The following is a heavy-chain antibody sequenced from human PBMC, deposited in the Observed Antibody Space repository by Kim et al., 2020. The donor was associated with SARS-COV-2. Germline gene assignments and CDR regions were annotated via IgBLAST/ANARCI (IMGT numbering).Heavy chain of an antibody. CDR1: GFIVSNYG. CDR3: GRDLYGANDY. J-gene: IGHJ4*01. Sequence: GGSLRLSCAASGFIVSNYGMSWVRQAPGKGLEWVANIQQDGNTKYYLDSVKGRFTISRDHAKNSLYLQMNNLRVEDAALYYCGRDLYGANDYWGQGALVTVSS. CDR2: IQQDGNTK. V-gene: IGHV3-7*01. D-gene: IGHD3-16*01.